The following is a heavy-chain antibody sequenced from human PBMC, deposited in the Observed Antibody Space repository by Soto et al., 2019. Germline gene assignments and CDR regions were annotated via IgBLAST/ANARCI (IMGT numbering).Heavy chain of an antibody. Sequence: ASVKVSCKASGYTFTSYAMHWVRQAPGQRLEWMGWINAGNGNTKYSQKFQGRVTITRDTSASTACMELSSLRSEDTAVYYCAREGWGVGATKVYYYGMDVWGQGTTVTVSS. CDR1: GYTFTSYA. V-gene: IGHV1-3*01. CDR3: AREGWGVGATKVYYYGMDV. D-gene: IGHD1-26*01. J-gene: IGHJ6*02. CDR2: INAGNGNT.